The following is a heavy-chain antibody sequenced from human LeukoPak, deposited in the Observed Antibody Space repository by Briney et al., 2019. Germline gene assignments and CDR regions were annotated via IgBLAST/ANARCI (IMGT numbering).Heavy chain of an antibody. J-gene: IGHJ5*02. CDR1: GGSISSYY. Sequence: SETLSLTCTVSGGSISSYYWSWIRQPPGKGLEWSGYIYYSGSTNYNTSLKGRVTISVDTSKNQFSLKLSSVTAADTAVYYCARQHGLSAGGSPPGWFDPWGQGTLVTVSS. D-gene: IGHD2-15*01. CDR2: IYYSGST. CDR3: ARQHGLSAGGSPPGWFDP. V-gene: IGHV4-59*08.